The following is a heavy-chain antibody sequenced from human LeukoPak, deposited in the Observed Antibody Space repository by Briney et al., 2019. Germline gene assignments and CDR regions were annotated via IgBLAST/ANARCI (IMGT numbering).Heavy chain of an antibody. V-gene: IGHV4-34*01. J-gene: IGHJ4*02. CDR3: ARGAAVRERDY. Sequence: SETLSLTCAVYGGSFSGYYWSWIRQPPGKGLEWIGEINHSGSTNYNPSLKSRVTISVDTSKNQFSLKLSSVTAADTAVYYCARGAAVRERDYWGQGTLVTVSS. CDR1: GGSFSGYY. CDR2: INHSGST. D-gene: IGHD3-10*01.